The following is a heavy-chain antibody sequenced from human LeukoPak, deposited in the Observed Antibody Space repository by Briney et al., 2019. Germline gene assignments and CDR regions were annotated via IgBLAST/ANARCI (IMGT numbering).Heavy chain of an antibody. V-gene: IGHV4-59*08. CDR3: ARQGLVGTREYFDY. CDR1: GGSISSYY. D-gene: IGHD6-6*01. J-gene: IGHJ4*02. CDR2: SGST. Sequence: SETLSLTCTVSGGSISSYYWSWIRQPPGKGLEWIAYSGSTNYNPFLKSRVTISVDTSKNQFSLKLSSVTAADTAVYYCARQGLVGTREYFDYWGQGTLVTVSS.